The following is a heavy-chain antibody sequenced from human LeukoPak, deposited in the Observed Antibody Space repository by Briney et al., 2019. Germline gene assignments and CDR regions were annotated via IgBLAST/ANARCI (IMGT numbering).Heavy chain of an antibody. V-gene: IGHV4-4*07. Sequence: SSGTLSLTCTVSGVSISSFYWNWIRQPAGKGLEWIGRIYTRGSTNYNPSLKSRVTMSVDTSKNQLSLKLRSVTAADTAVYYCARVTTGSYYSDHWGQGTLVTVSS. CDR2: IYTRGST. J-gene: IGHJ4*02. D-gene: IGHD1-26*01. CDR1: GVSISSFY. CDR3: ARVTTGSYYSDH.